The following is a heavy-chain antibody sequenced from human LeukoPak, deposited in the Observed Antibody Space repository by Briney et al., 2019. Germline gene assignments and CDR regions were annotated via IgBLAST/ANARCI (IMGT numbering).Heavy chain of an antibody. D-gene: IGHD1-1*01. CDR1: GFTFSTYA. CDR3: VKGYRGAKSM. V-gene: IGHV3-64D*06. Sequence: GGSLRLSCSASGFTFSTYAMHWVRQAPGKGLEYVSSIISNGGNTYYADSVKGRFTISRDNSKNTLYLQMSSLRNEDTAVYYCVKGYRGAKSMWGQGTLVTVSS. J-gene: IGHJ4*02. CDR2: IISNGGNT.